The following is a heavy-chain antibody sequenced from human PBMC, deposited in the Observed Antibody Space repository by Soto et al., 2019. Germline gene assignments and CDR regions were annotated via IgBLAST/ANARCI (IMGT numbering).Heavy chain of an antibody. CDR1: GFTSGDYA. Sequence: GGSLRLSCTASGFTSGDYARSWVRQAPGKGLEWVRFIRSKAYGGTTEYAASVQGRFTISRDDSKSIAYMQMKSLKTEDTAVYYGTAGKLNHCLDFDYWGQGTPVTVAS. CDR2: IRSKAYGGTT. CDR3: TAGKLNHCLDFDY. J-gene: IGHJ4*02. D-gene: IGHD2-21*02. V-gene: IGHV3-49*04.